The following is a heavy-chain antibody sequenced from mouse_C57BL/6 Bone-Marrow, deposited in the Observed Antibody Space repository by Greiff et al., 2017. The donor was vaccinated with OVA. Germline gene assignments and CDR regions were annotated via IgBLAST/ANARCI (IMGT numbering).Heavy chain of an antibody. J-gene: IGHJ3*01. CDR2: ILPGSGST. V-gene: IGHV1-9*01. CDR1: GYTFTGYW. CDR3: ARGGAWIAY. Sequence: VQLQQSGAELMKPGASVKLSCKASGYTFTGYWIEWVKQRPGHGLEWIGEILPGSGSTNYNEKFKGKATFTADKSSSTAYMQLSSLTTEDSASSNSARGGAWIAYWGQGTLVTVSA.